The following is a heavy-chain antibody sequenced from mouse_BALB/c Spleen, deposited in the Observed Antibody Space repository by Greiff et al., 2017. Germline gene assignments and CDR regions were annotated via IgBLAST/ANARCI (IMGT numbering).Heavy chain of an antibody. D-gene: IGHD1-1*01. V-gene: IGHV2-4-1*01. CDR3: ARGPYYYGSSYRYFDV. Sequence: QVHVKQSGPGLVQPSQSLSITCTVSGFSLTSYGLHWVRQSPGKGLEWLGVIWSGGSTDYNAAFISRLSISKDNSKSQVFFKMNSLQADDTAIYYCARGPYYYGSSYRYFDVWGAGTTVTVSS. J-gene: IGHJ1*01. CDR2: IWSGGST. CDR1: GFSLTSYG.